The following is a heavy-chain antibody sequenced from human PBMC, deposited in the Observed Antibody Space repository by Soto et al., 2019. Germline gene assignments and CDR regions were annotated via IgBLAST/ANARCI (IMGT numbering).Heavy chain of an antibody. CDR3: AREGPTDGVVVAADDAFDI. D-gene: IGHD2-15*01. CDR2: TYYRSRWYD. J-gene: IGHJ3*02. Sequence: SPTLSLTCVISGDSVSSNSAAWNWIRQSPSRGLEWLGRTYYRSRWYDDYADSVKGRFTISRDNAKNSLYLQMNSLRAEDTAVYYCAREGPTDGVVVAADDAFDIWGQGTMVTVSS. V-gene: IGHV6-1*01. CDR1: GDSVSSNSAA.